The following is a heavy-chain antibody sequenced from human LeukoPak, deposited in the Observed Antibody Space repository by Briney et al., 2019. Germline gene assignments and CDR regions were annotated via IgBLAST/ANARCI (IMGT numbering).Heavy chain of an antibody. Sequence: RGSLRLSCAASGFTFSSYAMSWVRQAPGKGLEWVSAISGSGGSTYYADSVKGRFTISRDNAKNSLYLQMNSLRAEDTAVYYCARSPDWTHFDYWGQGTLVTVSS. CDR2: ISGSGGST. D-gene: IGHD3/OR15-3a*01. J-gene: IGHJ4*02. V-gene: IGHV3-23*01. CDR3: ARSPDWTHFDY. CDR1: GFTFSSYA.